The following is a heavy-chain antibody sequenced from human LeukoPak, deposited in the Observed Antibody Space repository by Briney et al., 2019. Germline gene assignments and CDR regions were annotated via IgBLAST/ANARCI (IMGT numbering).Heavy chain of an antibody. CDR3: ARDVAGDNF. CDR2: IDEDGSGK. Sequence: GGSLRLSCFASGFDFSGFWMTWVRQAPGKGLEWVANIDEDGSGKYYVDSVKGRFAISRDNAENSLYLQMNSLKVEDLGVYLCARDVAGDNFWGQGTLVTVSS. V-gene: IGHV3-7*01. D-gene: IGHD5-24*01. CDR1: GFDFSGFW. J-gene: IGHJ4*02.